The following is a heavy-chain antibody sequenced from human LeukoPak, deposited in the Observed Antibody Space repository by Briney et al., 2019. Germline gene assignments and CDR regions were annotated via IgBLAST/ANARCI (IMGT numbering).Heavy chain of an antibody. CDR1: GYSFTSYL. D-gene: IGHD3-10*01. V-gene: IGHV5-10-1*01. CDR2: IDPSDSYT. CDR3: ARLPPMVRGYDWFDP. Sequence: GVSLQISCHGSGYSFTSYLISWVRQMPGKGLEWMGRIDPSDSYTNYSPSFQGHVTISADKSISTAYLQWSSLKASDTAMYYCARLPPMVRGYDWFDPWGQGTLVTVSS. J-gene: IGHJ5*02.